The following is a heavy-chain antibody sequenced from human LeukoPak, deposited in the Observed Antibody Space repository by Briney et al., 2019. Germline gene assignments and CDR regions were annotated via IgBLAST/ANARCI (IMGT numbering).Heavy chain of an antibody. CDR2: ISSSSSTI. V-gene: IGHV3-48*04. CDR1: GFTFSSYT. Sequence: QPGGSLRLSCAASGFTFSSYTMNWVRQAPGKGLEWVSYISSSSSTIYYADSVKGRFTISRDNAKNSLYLQMNSLRAEDTAVYYCARPDGYNYPYWGQGTLVTVSS. D-gene: IGHD5-24*01. J-gene: IGHJ4*02. CDR3: ARPDGYNYPY.